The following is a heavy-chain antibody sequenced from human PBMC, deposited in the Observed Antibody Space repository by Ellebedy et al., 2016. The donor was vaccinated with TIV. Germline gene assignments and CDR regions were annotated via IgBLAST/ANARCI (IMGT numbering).Heavy chain of an antibody. Sequence: GESLKISCAASGFTFSSFGMHWVRQAPGKGLEWVAVISHDGNNKYYGDSVKGRLTISRDNSKNTLYLQLNNLRAGDTALYYCARTTTMTTFGPFDLWGQGTRVTVSS. CDR1: GFTFSSFG. V-gene: IGHV3-30*03. D-gene: IGHD3-16*01. CDR2: ISHDGNNK. J-gene: IGHJ3*01. CDR3: ARTTTMTTFGPFDL.